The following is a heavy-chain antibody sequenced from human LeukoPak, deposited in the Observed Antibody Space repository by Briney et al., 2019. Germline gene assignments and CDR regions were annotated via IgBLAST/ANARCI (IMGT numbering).Heavy chain of an antibody. CDR3: AKGGHHRITMIDY. CDR1: GFTFSSYA. V-gene: IGHV3-9*01. CDR2: ISWNSGSI. Sequence: PGGSLRLSCAASGFTFSSYAMSWVRQAPGKGLEWVSGISWNSGSIGYADSVKGRFTISRDNAKNSLYLQMNSLRAEDTALYYCAKGGHHRITMIDYWGQGTLVTVSS. J-gene: IGHJ4*02. D-gene: IGHD3-22*01.